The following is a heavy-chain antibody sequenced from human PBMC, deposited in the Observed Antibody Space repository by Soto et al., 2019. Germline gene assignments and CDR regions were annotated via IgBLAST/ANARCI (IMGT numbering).Heavy chain of an antibody. D-gene: IGHD3-16*01. CDR2: LHHDGTT. Sequence: QVQLQESGPGLVKPSETLSLTCAVSGGPITTNTWWAWVRLPPGKGLEWIGELHHDGTTNYNPSLESRITMSLDKSNTHFSLKLTSVTAADTAIYSCATQTISYTWGVWGRGTTVTLSS. CDR3: ATQTISYTWGV. J-gene: IGHJ6*02. CDR1: GGPITTNTW. V-gene: IGHV4-4*02.